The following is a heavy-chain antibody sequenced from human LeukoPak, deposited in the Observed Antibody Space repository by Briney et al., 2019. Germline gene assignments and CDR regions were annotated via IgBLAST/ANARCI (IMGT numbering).Heavy chain of an antibody. D-gene: IGHD3-10*01. CDR2: IYTSGST. Sequence: SSETLSLTCTVSGGSISSGSYYWSWIRQPAGKGLEWIGRIYTSGSTNYNPSLKSRVTISVDTSKNQFSLKLSSVTAADTAVYYCASSLGVRGGFDYWGQGTLVTVSS. V-gene: IGHV4-61*02. J-gene: IGHJ4*02. CDR3: ASSLGVRGGFDY. CDR1: GGSISSGSYY.